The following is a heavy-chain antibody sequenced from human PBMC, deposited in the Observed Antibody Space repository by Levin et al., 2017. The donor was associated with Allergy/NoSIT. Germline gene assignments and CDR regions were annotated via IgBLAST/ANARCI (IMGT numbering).Heavy chain of an antibody. CDR1: GFTFSSYS. J-gene: IGHJ4*02. V-gene: IGHV3-48*02. CDR2: ISSSSSTI. D-gene: IGHD3-22*01. CDR3: ARELARGYYYDSSGWDY. Sequence: PGGSLRLSCAASGFTFSSYSMNWVRQAPGKGLEWVSYISSSSSTIYYADSVKGRFTISRDNAKNSLYLQMNSLRDEDTAVYYCARELARGYYYDSSGWDYWGQGTLVTVSS.